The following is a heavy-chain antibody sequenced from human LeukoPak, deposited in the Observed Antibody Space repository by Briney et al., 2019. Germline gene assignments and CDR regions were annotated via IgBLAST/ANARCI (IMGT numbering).Heavy chain of an antibody. Sequence: SETLSLTCTVSGGSISSYYWGWIRQPPGKGLEWIGEIIHSGSTTNYNPSLKSRVTTSVDKSKNQFSVMLTTVTAADTAVYYCARNAYYSADYWGQGTLVTVSS. CDR3: ARNAYYSADY. V-gene: IGHV4-59*08. J-gene: IGHJ4*02. D-gene: IGHD3-10*01. CDR2: IIHSGSTT. CDR1: GGSISSYY.